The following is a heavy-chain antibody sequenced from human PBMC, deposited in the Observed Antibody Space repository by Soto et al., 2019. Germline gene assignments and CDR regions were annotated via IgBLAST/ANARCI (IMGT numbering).Heavy chain of an antibody. D-gene: IGHD3-10*01. V-gene: IGHV4-4*02. Sequence: QVQLQESGPGLVKPSGTLSLTCAVSGGSISSGNWWSWVRQPPGKGLEWIGEIYHSGSTYYNPSLKSRVNMSVDKSRKHFSLSLRSVTAADTAVYYCARYLARGVTWFDPWGQGTLVTVSS. CDR1: GGSISSGNW. J-gene: IGHJ5*02. CDR2: IYHSGST. CDR3: ARYLARGVTWFDP.